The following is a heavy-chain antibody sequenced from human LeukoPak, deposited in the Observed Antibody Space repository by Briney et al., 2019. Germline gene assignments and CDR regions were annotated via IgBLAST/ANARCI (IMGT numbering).Heavy chain of an antibody. V-gene: IGHV3-7*02. Sequence: PGGSLRLSCAASGFTFSSYWMSWVRQAPGKGLEWVANIKQDGSEKYYADSVKGRFTISRDNSKNTLYLQMNSLRAEDTAVYYCARGGKYCSSTSCYAGWFDPWGQGTLVTVSS. CDR1: GFTFSSYW. CDR2: IKQDGSEK. D-gene: IGHD2-2*01. CDR3: ARGGKYCSSTSCYAGWFDP. J-gene: IGHJ5*02.